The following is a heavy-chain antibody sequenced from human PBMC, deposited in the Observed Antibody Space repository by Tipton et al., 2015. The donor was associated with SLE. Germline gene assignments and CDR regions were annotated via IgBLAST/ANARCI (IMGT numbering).Heavy chain of an antibody. V-gene: IGHV4-34*09. CDR1: GVSFSGYY. J-gene: IGHJ4*02. CDR2: ISYSGST. Sequence: TLSLTCAVYGVSFSGYYWSWIRQYPGKGLEWIGYISYSGSTNYNSSLKSRLTISVDTSKNQFSLKLSSVTAADTAVYYCARDVGGYNTGWFPYYFDYWGQGALVTVSS. CDR3: ARDVGGYNTGWFPYYFDY. D-gene: IGHD2-8*02.